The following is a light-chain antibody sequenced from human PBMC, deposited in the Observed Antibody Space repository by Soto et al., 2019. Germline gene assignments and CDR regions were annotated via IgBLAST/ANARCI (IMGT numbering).Light chain of an antibody. V-gene: IGLV1-44*01. CDR3: AAWDYSLNGVV. Sequence: QSVLTQPPSASGTPGQRVTISCSGSSSNIGSYTVNWYQQLPGTAPKLLIYSNNQRPSWVPDRFSGSKSGTSVSLAISGLQSEDEADYYCAAWDYSLNGVVFGGGTKLTVL. J-gene: IGLJ2*01. CDR1: SSNIGSYT. CDR2: SNN.